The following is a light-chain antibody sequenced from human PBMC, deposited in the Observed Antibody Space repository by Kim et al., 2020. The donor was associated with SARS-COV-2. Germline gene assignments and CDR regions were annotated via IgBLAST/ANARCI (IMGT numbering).Light chain of an antibody. CDR1: SCNIGAGYD. V-gene: IGLV1-40*01. J-gene: IGLJ3*02. Sequence: QRVNISCTGSSCNIGAGYDVHWYQQLPGTAPKLLIYGNSKRPSGVPDRFSGSKSGTSASLAITGLQAEDEADYYCQSYDSSLSGWVFGGGTQLTVL. CDR2: GNS. CDR3: QSYDSSLSGWV.